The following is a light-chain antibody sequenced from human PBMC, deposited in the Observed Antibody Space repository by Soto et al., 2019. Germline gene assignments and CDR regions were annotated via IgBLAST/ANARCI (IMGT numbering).Light chain of an antibody. J-gene: IGLJ1*01. CDR3: CSYAGSYTYV. Sequence: QSALTQPRSVSGSPGQSVTISCTGTSSDVGGYNCVSWYQQHPGKAPKLMIYDVSKRPSGVPDRFSGSKSGNTASLTISGLQAEDEADYYCCSYAGSYTYVFGTGTKVTVL. CDR1: SSDVGGYNC. CDR2: DVS. V-gene: IGLV2-11*01.